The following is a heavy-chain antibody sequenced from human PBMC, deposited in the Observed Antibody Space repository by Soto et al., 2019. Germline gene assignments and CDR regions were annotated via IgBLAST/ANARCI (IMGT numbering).Heavy chain of an antibody. V-gene: IGHV4-4*07. J-gene: IGHJ5*02. CDR3: GRESGETWDYEAS. CDR1: GGSISSYR. D-gene: IGHD1-7*01. CDR2: LNTYGNT. Sequence: TSETLSLTCTVSGGSISSYRWSWIRQPAGKGLEWIGRLNTYGNTHYNPSLKRRVTVSVDTSSNQFFLTLRSVTAADSAVYHCGRESGETWDYEASWGPGTLVTVSS.